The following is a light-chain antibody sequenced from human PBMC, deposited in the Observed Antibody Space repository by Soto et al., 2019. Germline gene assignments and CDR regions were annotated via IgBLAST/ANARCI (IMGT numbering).Light chain of an antibody. CDR2: RAF. CDR1: LSVSSD. CDR3: QQYNNRPPDT. J-gene: IGKJ2*01. Sequence: EIVMTQSPATLSVSPGERATLSCRASLSVSSDLAWYRQKPGQAPRLLIYRAFTRATGIPARFSGSGFGTEFSLTISSLQSEDFAVYYCQQYNNRPPDTFGQGTKVDIK. V-gene: IGKV3-15*01.